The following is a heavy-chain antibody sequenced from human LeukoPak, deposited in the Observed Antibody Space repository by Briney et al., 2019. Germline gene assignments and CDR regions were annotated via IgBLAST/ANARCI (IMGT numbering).Heavy chain of an antibody. Sequence: PSQTLSLACTVSGGSISSGDYYWSRIRQPPGKGVERIGHIYYSGSTYYNPSLKSRVTISVDTSKNQFSLRMTSVTAADTAVYYCASSRDFWSGYYWGQGTLVTVSS. J-gene: IGHJ4*02. D-gene: IGHD3-3*01. V-gene: IGHV4-30-4*08. CDR1: GGSISSGDYY. CDR2: IYYSGST. CDR3: ASSRDFWSGYY.